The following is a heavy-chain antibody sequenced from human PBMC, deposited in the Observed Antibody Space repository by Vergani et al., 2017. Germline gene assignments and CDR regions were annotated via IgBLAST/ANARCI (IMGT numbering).Heavy chain of an antibody. Sequence: QVQLVESGGGVVQPGRSLRLSCAASGFTFSSYAMHWVRPAPGKGLEWVAVISYDGSNKYYADSVKGRFTISRDNSKNTLYLQMNSLRAEDTAVYYCARVPLLGRGAVVTPGAFDIWGQGTMVTVSS. CDR3: ARVPLLGRGAVVTPGAFDI. J-gene: IGHJ3*02. CDR1: GFTFSSYA. D-gene: IGHD4-23*01. CDR2: ISYDGSNK. V-gene: IGHV3-30*04.